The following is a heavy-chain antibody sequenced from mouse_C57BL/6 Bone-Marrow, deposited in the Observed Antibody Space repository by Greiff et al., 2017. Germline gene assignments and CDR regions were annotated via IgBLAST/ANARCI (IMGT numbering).Heavy chain of an antibody. V-gene: IGHV1-64*01. Sequence: QVQLQQLGAELVKPGASVKLSCKASGYTFTSYWMHWVKQRPGQGLEWIGMIHPNSGSTNYNEKFKSKATLTVDKSSSTAYMQLSSLTSEDSAVYYCARGPFGGYPYYYAMDYWGQGTSVTVSS. J-gene: IGHJ4*01. D-gene: IGHD1-1*02. CDR3: ARGPFGGYPYYYAMDY. CDR1: GYTFTSYW. CDR2: IHPNSGST.